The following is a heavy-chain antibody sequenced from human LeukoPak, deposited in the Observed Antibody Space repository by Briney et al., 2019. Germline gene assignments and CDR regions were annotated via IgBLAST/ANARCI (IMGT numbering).Heavy chain of an antibody. Sequence: PGGSLRLSCAASGFTFSSYSMNWVRQAPGKGLEWVSSISSSSSNIYYADSVKGRFTISRDNAKNSLYLQMNSLRAEDTAVYYCARTPYGDQYYFDYWGQGTLVTVSS. CDR1: GFTFSSYS. J-gene: IGHJ4*02. CDR3: ARTPYGDQYYFDY. CDR2: ISSSSSNI. D-gene: IGHD4-17*01. V-gene: IGHV3-21*04.